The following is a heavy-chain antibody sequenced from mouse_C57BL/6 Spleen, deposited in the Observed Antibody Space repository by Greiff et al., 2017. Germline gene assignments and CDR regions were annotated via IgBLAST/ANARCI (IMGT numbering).Heavy chain of an antibody. CDR3: ARGFDV. V-gene: IGHV1-82*01. Sequence: QVQLQQSGPELVKPGASVKISCKASGYAFSSSWMNWVKQRPGKGLEWIGRIYPGDGDTNYNGKFKGKTTLTADKSSSTAYMQLSSLTSEDSAVYFCARGFDVWGTGTTVTVSS. CDR1: GYAFSSSW. J-gene: IGHJ1*03. CDR2: IYPGDGDT.